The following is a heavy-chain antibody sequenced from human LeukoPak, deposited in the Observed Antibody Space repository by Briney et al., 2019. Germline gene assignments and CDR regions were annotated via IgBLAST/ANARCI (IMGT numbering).Heavy chain of an antibody. Sequence: GGSLRLSCAASGFTVSPNYMSWVRQAPGKGLEWVSVIYSDGRTYYADSVKGRFTISRDNSKNTLYLQMNSLRAEDTAVYYCARDSGRFDVFDIWGQGTMVTVSS. CDR1: GFTVSPNY. J-gene: IGHJ3*02. CDR2: IYSDGRT. CDR3: ARDSGRFDVFDI. V-gene: IGHV3-53*01. D-gene: IGHD3-10*01.